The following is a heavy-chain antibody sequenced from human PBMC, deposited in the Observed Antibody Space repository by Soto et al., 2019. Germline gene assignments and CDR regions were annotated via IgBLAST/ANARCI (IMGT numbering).Heavy chain of an antibody. CDR2: IYYTGST. Sequence: SETLSLTCTVSGGSVSSESHYWSWIRRTPGKGLEWIGYIYYTGSTNYNPSLKGRVTMSVDTSRDQVSLRLRSVTRADTAVYYYARDQYDFRSGSYYYAMEVWGKGTKVTVSS. J-gene: IGHJ6*04. CDR3: ARDQYDFRSGSYYYAMEV. V-gene: IGHV4-61*01. D-gene: IGHD3-3*01. CDR1: GGSVSSESHY.